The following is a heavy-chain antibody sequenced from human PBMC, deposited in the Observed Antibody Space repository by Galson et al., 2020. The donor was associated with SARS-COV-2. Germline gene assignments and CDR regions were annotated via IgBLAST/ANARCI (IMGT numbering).Heavy chain of an antibody. V-gene: IGHV3-66*02. D-gene: IGHD6-19*01. CDR3: ASELGRYSSDWYGVRDF. Sequence: GGSLRLSCAASGFTVSSNYVSWVRQAPGKGLEWVSVIYSGADTYYADSVRGRFTVSRDNSKNTLYLQMNSLRAEDTAVYYCASELGRYSSDWYGVRDFWGQGTLVTVSS. CDR1: GFTVSSNY. J-gene: IGHJ4*02. CDR2: IYSGADT.